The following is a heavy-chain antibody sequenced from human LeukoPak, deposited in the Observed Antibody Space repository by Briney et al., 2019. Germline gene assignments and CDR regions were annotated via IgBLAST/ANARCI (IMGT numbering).Heavy chain of an antibody. J-gene: IGHJ5*02. V-gene: IGHV4-59*01. Sequence: PSETLSLTCTVSGGSISVFYWSWIRQPPGKGLEWIGYIYYSGSTNYKPSLKSRVTISVDTSKNQFSLKLSSVTAADTAVYYCARGGYYGSGNDFRFDPWGQGTLVTVSS. D-gene: IGHD3-10*01. CDR3: ARGGYYGSGNDFRFDP. CDR2: IYYSGST. CDR1: GGSISVFY.